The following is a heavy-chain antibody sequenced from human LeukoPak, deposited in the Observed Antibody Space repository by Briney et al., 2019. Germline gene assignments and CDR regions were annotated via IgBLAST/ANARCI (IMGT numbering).Heavy chain of an antibody. Sequence: GGSLRLSCRASGFTFGDYAMSWVRQAPGKGLEWVGFIRSKAYGGTTEYAASVKGRFTISRDDSKSIAYLQMNSLKTEDTAVYYCTRVRGVHEILFDYWGQGTLVTVSS. J-gene: IGHJ4*02. CDR3: TRVRGVHEILFDY. CDR1: GFTFGDYA. CDR2: IRSKAYGGTT. D-gene: IGHD3-10*01. V-gene: IGHV3-49*04.